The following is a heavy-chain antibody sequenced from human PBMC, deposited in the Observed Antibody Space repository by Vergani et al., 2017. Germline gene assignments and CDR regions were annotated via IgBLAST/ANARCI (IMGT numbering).Heavy chain of an antibody. D-gene: IGHD3-10*01. CDR3: ARDGSGGVFGY. CDR1: GGSISSYY. V-gene: IGHV4-59*01. Sequence: QVQLQESGPGLVKPSETLSLPCTVSGGSISSYYWSWIRQPPGKGLEWIGYIYYIGSTNYNPSLKSRVTLSVDTSKNQFSLKLSPVTAADPAVYYCARDGSGGVFGYWGQGTLVTVSS. CDR2: IYYIGST. J-gene: IGHJ4*02.